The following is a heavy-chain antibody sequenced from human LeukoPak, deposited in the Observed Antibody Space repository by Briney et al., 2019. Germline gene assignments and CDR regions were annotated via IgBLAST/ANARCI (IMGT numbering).Heavy chain of an antibody. V-gene: IGHV3-30*02. Sequence: YPGGSLRLSCAASGFTFSSFGMHWVRQAPGKGLEWVAFIRYDGSNKYYADSVKGRFTISRDNSKNTLYLQMNSLRAEDTAVYYCAKDHYSGSYYGGFDYWGQGTLVTVSS. J-gene: IGHJ4*02. CDR3: AKDHYSGSYYGGFDY. D-gene: IGHD1-26*01. CDR1: GFTFSSFG. CDR2: IRYDGSNK.